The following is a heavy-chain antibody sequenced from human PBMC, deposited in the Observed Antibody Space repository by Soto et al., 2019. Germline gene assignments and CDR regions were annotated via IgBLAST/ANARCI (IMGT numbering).Heavy chain of an antibody. Sequence: PEKLPDTYSVSGPSISDSTYYWGWIRQPPGRGLEWIGSIYYSGNTYYNPSLKSRVTISVDTSQNQFSLKVSSVTAADTAVYYCASHFRRNSGESSWFHSWG. D-gene: IGHD4-17*01. CDR2: IYYSGNT. V-gene: IGHV4-39*01. CDR1: GPSISDSTYY. J-gene: IGHJ5*01. CDR3: ASHFRRNSGESSWFHS.